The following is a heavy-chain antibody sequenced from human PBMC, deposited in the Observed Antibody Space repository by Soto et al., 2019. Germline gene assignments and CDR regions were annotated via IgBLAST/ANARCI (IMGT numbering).Heavy chain of an antibody. CDR1: GFTVSSNY. CDR3: ARHTTVTTDYYYYMDV. V-gene: IGHV3-53*04. D-gene: IGHD4-17*01. Sequence: EVQLVESGGGLVQPGGSLRLSCAASGFTVSSNYMSWVRQAPGKGLEWVSVIYSGGSTYYADSVKGRFTISRHNSKNTLYLQMNSLGAEDTAVYYCARHTTVTTDYYYYMDVWGKGTTVTVSS. J-gene: IGHJ6*03. CDR2: IYSGGST.